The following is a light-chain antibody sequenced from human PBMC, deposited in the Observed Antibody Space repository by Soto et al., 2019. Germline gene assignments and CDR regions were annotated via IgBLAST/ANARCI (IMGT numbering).Light chain of an antibody. V-gene: IGLV2-14*01. Sequence: QSVLTQPASASGSPGQSVTISCTRTSSYVGGYNYVSWYQQHPGTAPKLMLYEVTNRPSGVSSRLSASKSGNTAYLTISGLQVEDEAEYFCFSFPTTCTHVFGTATKVTVL. CDR2: EVT. CDR1: SSYVGGYNY. CDR3: FSFPTTCTHV. J-gene: IGLJ1*01.